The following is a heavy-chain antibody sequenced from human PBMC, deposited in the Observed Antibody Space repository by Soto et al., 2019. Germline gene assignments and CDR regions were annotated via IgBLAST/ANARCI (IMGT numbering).Heavy chain of an antibody. J-gene: IGHJ4*02. CDR3: ASCPIYGGDSYFAY. CDR2: INPDTATT. CDR1: GYTFTHYY. Sequence: QVQLVQSGAEVRKPGASVKLSCQASGYTFTHYYIHWVRQAPGQGLEWFGIINPDTATTSYAQPFQGRVTLTTDTSASTVDLELSGLAAEDTAVYYCASCPIYGGDSYFAYWGQGTLVTVSS. D-gene: IGHD2-21*01. V-gene: IGHV1-46*01.